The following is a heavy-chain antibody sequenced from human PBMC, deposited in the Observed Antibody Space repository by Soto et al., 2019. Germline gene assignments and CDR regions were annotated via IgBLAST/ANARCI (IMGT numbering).Heavy chain of an antibody. CDR1: VFSLSTSGVG. Sequence: QITLKESGPTLVKHKQTLTLNCTFSVFSLSTSGVGVGWIRQPPGKALEWLALIYSDDDKRYSPSLKSSLTLTKDTSKREVVLTMTNMDPVDTAPYCCARELYYGDAFDIWGQGTTVTVSS. J-gene: IGHJ3*02. CDR2: IYSDDDK. V-gene: IGHV2-5*02. D-gene: IGHD3-10*01. CDR3: ARELYYGDAFDI.